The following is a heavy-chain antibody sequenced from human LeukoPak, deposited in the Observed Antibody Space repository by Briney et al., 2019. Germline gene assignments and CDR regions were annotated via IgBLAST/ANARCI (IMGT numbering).Heavy chain of an antibody. Sequence: SETLSLTCAVYGGSFSGYYWSWIRQPPGKGLEWIGEINHSGSTNYNPSLKSRVTISVDTSKNQFSLKLSSVTAADTAVYYCARGRESRGGDFWGQGTLVTVSS. V-gene: IGHV4-34*01. D-gene: IGHD3-10*01. J-gene: IGHJ4*02. CDR1: GGSFSGYY. CDR3: ARGRESRGGDF. CDR2: INHSGST.